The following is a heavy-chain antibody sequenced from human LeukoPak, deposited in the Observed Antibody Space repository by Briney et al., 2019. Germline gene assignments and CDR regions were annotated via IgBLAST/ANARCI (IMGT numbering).Heavy chain of an antibody. J-gene: IGHJ3*02. Sequence: GGSLRLSCAASEFYFSSHAMTWVRQAPGKGLEWVSAISISGSKTYYADSVKGRFTISRDNSKNTLYLQMNSLRAEDTAVYFCAKDVLYGREVSRYDAFDIWGQGTMVTVSS. CDR2: ISISGSKT. CDR3: AKDVLYGREVSRYDAFDI. CDR1: EFYFSSHA. D-gene: IGHD3-16*02. V-gene: IGHV3-23*01.